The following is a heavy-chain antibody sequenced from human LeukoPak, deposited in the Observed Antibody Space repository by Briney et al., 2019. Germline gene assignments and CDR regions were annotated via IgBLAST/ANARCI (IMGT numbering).Heavy chain of an antibody. Sequence: GGSLRLSCAASGFTFSTYAMSWVRQAPGKGLKWVSEIGGRGGGGTYYADSVRGRFTISRDNSKNTLYLQMTSLRAEDTAVYYCARGEEDSGWGMDWGQGTLVTVSS. D-gene: IGHD6-19*01. CDR1: GFTFSTYA. CDR2: IGGRGGGGT. V-gene: IGHV3-23*01. CDR3: ARGEEDSGWGMD. J-gene: IGHJ4*02.